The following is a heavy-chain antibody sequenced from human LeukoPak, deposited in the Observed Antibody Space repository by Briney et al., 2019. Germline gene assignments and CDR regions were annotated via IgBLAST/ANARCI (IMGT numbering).Heavy chain of an antibody. CDR1: GFTFSTYT. D-gene: IGHD6-13*01. Sequence: PGGSLRLSCAASGFTFSTYTMTWVRQAPGKGLEWVSVISGNDGTTFYADSVKGRFTISRDNSKNTLYLQMNSLRVEDTAVYYCAKGRTGYIPDSWGQGTLVTVSS. V-gene: IGHV3-23*01. CDR3: AKGRTGYIPDS. J-gene: IGHJ4*02. CDR2: ISGNDGTT.